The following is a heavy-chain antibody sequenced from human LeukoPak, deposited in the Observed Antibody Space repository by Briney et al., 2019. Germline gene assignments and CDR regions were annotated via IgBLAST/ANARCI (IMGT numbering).Heavy chain of an antibody. J-gene: IGHJ4*02. CDR2: ILYDGSNK. V-gene: IGHV3-30*18. CDR1: GFTFSSYG. Sequence: GGSLRLSCAASGFTFSSYGMHWVRQAPGKGLEWVAVILYDGSNKYYADSVKGRFTISRDNSKNTLYLQMNSLRAEDTAVYYCAKWNHVGTAARRSYYFDYWGQGTLVTVSS. CDR3: AKWNHVGTAARRSYYFDY. D-gene: IGHD6-6*01.